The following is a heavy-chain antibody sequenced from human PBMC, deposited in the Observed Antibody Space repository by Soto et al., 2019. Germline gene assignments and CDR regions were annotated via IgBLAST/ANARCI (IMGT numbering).Heavy chain of an antibody. D-gene: IGHD6-19*01. CDR1: GFTFSSNS. CDR2: ISSSSSTI. CDR3: ARAAYSSGWGDAFDI. V-gene: IGHV3-48*01. Sequence: GGSLRLSCAASGFTFSSNSMNWVRQAPGKGLEWISYISSSSSTIYADSVKGRFTISRDNAKNTLYLQMNSLRAEDTAVYYCARAAYSSGWGDAFDIWGQGTMVTVSS. J-gene: IGHJ3*02.